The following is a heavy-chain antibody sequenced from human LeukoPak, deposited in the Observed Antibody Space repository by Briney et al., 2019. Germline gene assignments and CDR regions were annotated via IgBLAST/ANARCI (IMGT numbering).Heavy chain of an antibody. CDR1: GFTFSSYA. CDR3: ARADSIYDFWSGYLRYYYGMDV. D-gene: IGHD3-3*01. Sequence: GSLRLSCAASGFTFSSYAMHWVRQAPGKGLEWVAVISYDGSNKYYADSVKGRFTISRDNTKNTLYLQMNSLRAEDTAVYYCARADSIYDFWSGYLRYYYGMDVWGQGTTVTVSS. J-gene: IGHJ6*02. V-gene: IGHV3-30-3*01. CDR2: ISYDGSNK.